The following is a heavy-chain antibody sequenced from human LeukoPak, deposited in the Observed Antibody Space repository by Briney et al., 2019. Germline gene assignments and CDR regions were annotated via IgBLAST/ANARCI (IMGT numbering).Heavy chain of an antibody. J-gene: IGHJ5*01. Sequence: GGSLRLSCAASGFTFSTYGMHWVRQAPGKGLEWVAVLSYDGGNKHYADSVKGRFFISRDNSKNTLYLQMNSLRAEDTAVYYCARAYSHDSWGQGTLVTVSS. CDR1: GFTFSTYG. CDR3: ARAYSHDS. D-gene: IGHD5-18*01. CDR2: LSYDGGNK. V-gene: IGHV3-30*03.